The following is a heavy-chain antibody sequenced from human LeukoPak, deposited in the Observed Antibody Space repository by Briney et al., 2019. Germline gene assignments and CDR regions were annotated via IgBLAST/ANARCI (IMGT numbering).Heavy chain of an antibody. CDR3: ARRRYCSSTSCSSGYNWFDP. V-gene: IGHV4-59*08. Sequence: PSETLSLTCTVSGGSISSYYWSWIRQPPGKGLEWIGYIYYSGSTNYNPSLKSRVTISVDTSKNQFSLKLSSVTAADTAVYYCARRRYCSSTSCSSGYNWFDPWGQGTLVTVSS. J-gene: IGHJ5*02. D-gene: IGHD2-2*01. CDR2: IYYSGST. CDR1: GGSISSYY.